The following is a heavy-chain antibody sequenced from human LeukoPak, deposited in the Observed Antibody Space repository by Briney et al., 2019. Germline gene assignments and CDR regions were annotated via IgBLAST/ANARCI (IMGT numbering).Heavy chain of an antibody. CDR1: GYIFTSYA. V-gene: IGHV1-3*01. J-gene: IGHJ6*02. Sequence: ASVKVSCKASGYIFTSYAMHWVRQAPGQGLEWMGWINAGNGNTKYSQKFQGRVTITRDTSASTAYMELSSLRSEDTAVYYCATPQTYGSGSYPYYYGMDVWGQGTTVTVSS. D-gene: IGHD3-10*01. CDR3: ATPQTYGSGSYPYYYGMDV. CDR2: INAGNGNT.